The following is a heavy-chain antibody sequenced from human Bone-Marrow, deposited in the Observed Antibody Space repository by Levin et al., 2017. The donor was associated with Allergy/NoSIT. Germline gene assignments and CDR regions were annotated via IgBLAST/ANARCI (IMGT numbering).Heavy chain of an antibody. V-gene: IGHV3-21*01. Sequence: RTGGSLRLSCAASGFTFSSYSMNWVRQAPGKGLEWVSSISSSSSYIYYADSVKGRFTISRDNAKNSLYLQMNSLRAEDTAVYYCARASSIAAPSSFDYWGQGTLVTVSS. CDR1: GFTFSSYS. J-gene: IGHJ4*02. CDR3: ARASSIAAPSSFDY. CDR2: ISSSSSYI. D-gene: IGHD6-6*01.